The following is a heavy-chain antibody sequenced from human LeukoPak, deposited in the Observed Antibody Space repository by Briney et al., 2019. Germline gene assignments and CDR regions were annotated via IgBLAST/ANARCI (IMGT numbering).Heavy chain of an antibody. CDR3: ARGLRWYFDL. V-gene: IGHV4-34*01. Sequence: PSETLSLTCAVYGGSFSGYYWSWIRQPPGKGLEWIGEINHSGSTNYNPSLKSRVTISVDTSKNQFSLKLSSVTAADTAVYCCARGLRWYFDLWGRGTLVTVSS. CDR2: INHSGST. J-gene: IGHJ2*01. CDR1: GGSFSGYY.